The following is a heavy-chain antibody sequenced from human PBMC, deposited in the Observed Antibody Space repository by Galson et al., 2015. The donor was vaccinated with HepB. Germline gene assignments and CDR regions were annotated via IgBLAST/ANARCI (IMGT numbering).Heavy chain of an antibody. V-gene: IGHV3-23*01. Sequence: SLRLSCAASGFTFSSYAMSWVRQAPGKGLEWVSAISGSGGSTYYADSVKGRFTISRDNSKNTLYLQMNSLRAEDTAVYYCAKVCDPGRVTMVRGVIWAPTLYWGQGTLVTVSS. J-gene: IGHJ4*02. CDR3: AKVCDPGRVTMVRGVIWAPTLY. CDR1: GFTFSSYA. D-gene: IGHD3-10*01. CDR2: ISGSGGST.